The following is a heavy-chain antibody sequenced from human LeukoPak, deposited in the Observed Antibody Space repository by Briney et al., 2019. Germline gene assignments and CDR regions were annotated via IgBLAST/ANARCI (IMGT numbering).Heavy chain of an antibody. CDR2: IYTSGST. J-gene: IGHJ5*02. CDR3: ARHVGFITMVRGVINNNWFDP. Sequence: SETLSLTCTVSGGSISSYYWSWIRQPAGKGLEWIGRIYTSGSTNYNPSLKSRVTMSVDTSKNQFSLKLSSVTAADTAVYYCARHVGFITMVRGVINNNWFDPWGQGTLVTVSS. V-gene: IGHV4-4*07. CDR1: GGSISSYY. D-gene: IGHD3-10*01.